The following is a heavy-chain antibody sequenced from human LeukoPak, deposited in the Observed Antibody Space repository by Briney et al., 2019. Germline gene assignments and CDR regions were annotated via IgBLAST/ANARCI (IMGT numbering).Heavy chain of an antibody. J-gene: IGHJ4*02. V-gene: IGHV4-39*01. CDR3: ARRNFYDRSGSYDY. CDR2: IYYSGST. CDR1: GGSISSSSYY. Sequence: PSETLSLTCTVSGGSISSSSYYWGWIRQPPGKGLEWIGSIYYSGSTYYNPSLKSRVTISVDTSKNQFSLKLSSVTAADTAVYYCARRNFYDRSGSYDYWGQGTLVTVSS. D-gene: IGHD3-22*01.